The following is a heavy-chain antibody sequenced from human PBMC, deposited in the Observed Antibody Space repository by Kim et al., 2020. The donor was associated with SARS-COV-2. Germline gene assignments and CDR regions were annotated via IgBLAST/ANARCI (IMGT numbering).Heavy chain of an antibody. J-gene: IGHJ5*01. CDR3: VRENRDSFDS. V-gene: IGHV3-11*05. CDR1: GFRFSDYY. CDR2: ISGGGSYI. Sequence: GGSLRLSCAASGFRFSDYYISWIRQAPGGGLEWVSSISGGGSYIMDADSVKGRFTVSRDNAKSSVSLQMNSLRGDDTAIYYCVRENRDSFDSWGQGTLVTVSS.